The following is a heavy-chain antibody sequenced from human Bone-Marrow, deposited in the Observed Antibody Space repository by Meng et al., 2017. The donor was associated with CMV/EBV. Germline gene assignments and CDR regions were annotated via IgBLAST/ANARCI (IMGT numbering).Heavy chain of an antibody. CDR2: IYYSGST. Sequence: SETLSLTCTVSGGSISSSSYYWGWIRQPPGKGLEWIGSIYYSGSTYYNPSLKSRVTISVDTSKNQFSLKLSSVTAADTAVYYCARVLRIAARSGAFDYWGQGKLVNVSS. D-gene: IGHD6-6*01. V-gene: IGHV4-39*07. CDR3: ARVLRIAARSGAFDY. CDR1: GGSISSSSYY. J-gene: IGHJ4*02.